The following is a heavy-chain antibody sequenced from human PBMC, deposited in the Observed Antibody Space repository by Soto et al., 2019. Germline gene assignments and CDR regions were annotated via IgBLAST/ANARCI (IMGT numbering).Heavy chain of an antibody. CDR1: GFSFSNYA. Sequence: PVGSLRLSCATSGFSFSNYAMSWVRQAPGKGLRWVAAITSVGYTYYVDSLKGRFTISRDNSKNTLYLQMNSLRAEDTAVYYCAKDLIDYSNSYFDYWGQGTLVTVSS. CDR3: AKDLIDYSNSYFDY. D-gene: IGHD4-4*01. CDR2: ITSVGYT. J-gene: IGHJ4*02. V-gene: IGHV3-23*01.